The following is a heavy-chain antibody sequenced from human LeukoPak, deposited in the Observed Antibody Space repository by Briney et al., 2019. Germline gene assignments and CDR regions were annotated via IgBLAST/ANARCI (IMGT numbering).Heavy chain of an antibody. CDR1: GDTFSSYA. CDR3: ATTAPDYYDSSGYYH. CDR2: IIPIFGTA. Sequence: GASVKVTCKASGDTFSSYAISWVRQAPGQGLEWMGGIIPIFGTANYAQKFQGRVTITADESTSTAYMELSSLRSEDTAVYYCATTAPDYYDSSGYYHWGQGTLVTVSS. J-gene: IGHJ5*02. D-gene: IGHD3-22*01. V-gene: IGHV1-69*13.